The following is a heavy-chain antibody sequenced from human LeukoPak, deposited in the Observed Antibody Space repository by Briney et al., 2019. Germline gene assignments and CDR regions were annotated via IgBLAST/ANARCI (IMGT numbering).Heavy chain of an antibody. J-gene: IGHJ5*02. CDR1: GGSISSYY. D-gene: IGHD2-2*01. Sequence: PSETLSLTCTVSGGSISSYYWSWIRQPAGKGLEWIGRIYTSGSTNYNPSLKSRVTMSVDTSKNQFSLKLSSVTAADTAVYYCARRANDCSSTSCSVWFDPWGQGTLVAVSS. CDR3: ARRANDCSSTSCSVWFDP. V-gene: IGHV4-4*07. CDR2: IYTSGST.